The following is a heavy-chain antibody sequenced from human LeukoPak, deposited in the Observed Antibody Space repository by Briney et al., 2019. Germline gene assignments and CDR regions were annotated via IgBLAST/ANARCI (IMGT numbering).Heavy chain of an antibody. D-gene: IGHD3-3*01. Sequence: PSETLSLTCGVCGGSVINTNWWTWVRQPPGEGLEWIGEVHLDGRTNYNPFLESRLTMSVDVSENQVSLKLTSVTAADTAVYYCAREGGFYRPLDYSGQGTLVTVSS. V-gene: IGHV4-4*02. CDR1: GGSVINTNW. CDR2: VHLDGRT. J-gene: IGHJ4*02. CDR3: AREGGFYRPLDY.